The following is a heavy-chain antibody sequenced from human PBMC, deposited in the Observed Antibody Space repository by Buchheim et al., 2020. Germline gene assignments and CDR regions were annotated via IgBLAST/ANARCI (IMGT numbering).Heavy chain of an antibody. CDR1: GYTFSNYY. D-gene: IGHD3-22*01. Sequence: QVQLVQSGAEVKKPGASVKISCKTSGYTFSNYYIHWVRQAPGQGLEWMGIINTNSGATTYAQNFQGRVTMTRDTSTTTVYMELSMLRSEDTAVYYGASVHDSSGYCSIDYWGQGTL. CDR2: INTNSGAT. V-gene: IGHV1-46*01. J-gene: IGHJ4*02. CDR3: ASVHDSSGYCSIDY.